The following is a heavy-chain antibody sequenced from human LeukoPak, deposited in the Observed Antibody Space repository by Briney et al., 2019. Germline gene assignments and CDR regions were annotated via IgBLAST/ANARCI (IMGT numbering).Heavy chain of an antibody. Sequence: GGSLRLSCAASGFTFSSYGMHWVRQAPGKGLEWVAFIRYDGSNKYYADSVKGRFTISRDNSKNTLYLQMNSLRAEDTAVYYCARAGYSKGPFDYWGQGTLVTVSS. V-gene: IGHV3-30*02. CDR2: IRYDGSNK. D-gene: IGHD6-13*01. J-gene: IGHJ4*02. CDR1: GFTFSSYG. CDR3: ARAGYSKGPFDY.